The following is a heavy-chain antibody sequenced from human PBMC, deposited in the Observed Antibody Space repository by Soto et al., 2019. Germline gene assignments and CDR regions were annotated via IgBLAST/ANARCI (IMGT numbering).Heavy chain of an antibody. J-gene: IGHJ5*02. Sequence: EVQLVESGGGLVQPGRSLRLSCAAFGFTFEDSAMHWIRQTPGKGLEWVAGINWNSGSVGYADSLKGRFTISRDNANNFMFLQMDSLRADDSALYYCAKGRGALAVVSNWFDPWGQGTLVTVSS. CDR2: INWNSGSV. CDR1: GFTFEDSA. CDR3: AKGRGALAVVSNWFDP. D-gene: IGHD6-19*01. V-gene: IGHV3-9*01.